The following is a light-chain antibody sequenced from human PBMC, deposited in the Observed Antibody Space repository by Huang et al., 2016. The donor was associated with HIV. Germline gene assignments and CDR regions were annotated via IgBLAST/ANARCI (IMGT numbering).Light chain of an antibody. CDR3: QQFNNYLT. CDR2: DAS. J-gene: IGKJ5*01. CDR1: RGISSG. Sequence: AIQLTQSPSSLSASVGDRVTITCRASRGISSGLAWYHQKPGKAPKLLIFDASSLESGVPSRFSGSGSGTDFTLTISSLQPEDFATYYCQQFNNYLTFGQGTRLEIQ. V-gene: IGKV1D-13*01.